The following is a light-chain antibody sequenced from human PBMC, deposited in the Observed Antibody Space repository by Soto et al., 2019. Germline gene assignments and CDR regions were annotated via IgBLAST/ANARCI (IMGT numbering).Light chain of an antibody. V-gene: IGLV2-11*01. CDR2: DVS. Sequence: QSVLTQPRSVSGSPGQSVTISCTGTSSDVGGYNYVSWYQQHPGKAPKLMIYDVSKRPSGVPDRFSGSKSGNTASLTISGLQAEDEADYYCCSYAGSHSLYVFGPGTKVTVL. J-gene: IGLJ1*01. CDR3: CSYAGSHSLYV. CDR1: SSDVGGYNY.